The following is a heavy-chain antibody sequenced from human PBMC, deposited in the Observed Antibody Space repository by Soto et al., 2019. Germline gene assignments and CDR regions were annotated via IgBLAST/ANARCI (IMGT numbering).Heavy chain of an antibody. CDR3: ARASGGDYVMGSYGMDV. J-gene: IGHJ6*02. CDR1: GGSISSGGYS. V-gene: IGHV4-30-2*01. Sequence: QLQLQESGSGLVKPSQTLSLTCAVSGGSISSGGYSWSWIRQPPGRGLEWIGYIYRTGSTDYNSSLKSRVTISVDRSKNQFSLKLSSVTAADTAVYYCARASGGDYVMGSYGMDVWGQGTTVTVSS. CDR2: IYRTGST. D-gene: IGHD2-21*02.